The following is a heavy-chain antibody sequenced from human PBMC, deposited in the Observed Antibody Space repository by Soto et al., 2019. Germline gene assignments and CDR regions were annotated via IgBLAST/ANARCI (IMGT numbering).Heavy chain of an antibody. CDR1: GGSISSGGYY. V-gene: IGHV4-31*03. J-gene: IGHJ6*02. CDR3: AREGQVWGSYSGMDV. Sequence: QVQLQESGPGLVKPSQTLSLTCTVSGGSISSGGYYWSWIRQHPGKGLEWIGCIYYSGSTYYNPSLKGRVTISVDTSKNQFSLKLSSVTAADTAVYYCAREGQVWGSYSGMDVWGQGPTVTVSS. D-gene: IGHD3-16*01. CDR2: IYYSGST.